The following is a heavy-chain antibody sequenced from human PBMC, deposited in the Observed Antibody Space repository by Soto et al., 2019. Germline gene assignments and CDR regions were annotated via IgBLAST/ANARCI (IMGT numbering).Heavy chain of an antibody. CDR1: GFTFSSYW. V-gene: IGHV3-7*01. D-gene: IGHD3-10*01. Sequence: GGSLRLSCAASGFTFSSYWMSWVRQAPGKGLEWVANIKQDGSEKYYVDSVKGRFTISRDNAKNSLYLQMNSLRAEDTAVYYCARDATVLLWFGEPYYYYYMDVWGKGTTVTVSS. CDR2: IKQDGSEK. CDR3: ARDATVLLWFGEPYYYYYMDV. J-gene: IGHJ6*03.